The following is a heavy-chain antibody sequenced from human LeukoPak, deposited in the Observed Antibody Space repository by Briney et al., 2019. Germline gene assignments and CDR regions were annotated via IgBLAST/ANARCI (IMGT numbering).Heavy chain of an antibody. CDR2: FDPEDGET. Sequence: ASVKVSCEVSGYTLTELSMHWVRQAPGKGLEWMGGFDPEDGETIYAQKFQGRVAMTEDTSTDTAYMELSSLRSEDTAVYYCATVAPEDYYFDYWGQGTLVTVSS. D-gene: IGHD3/OR15-3a*01. CDR1: GYTLTELS. V-gene: IGHV1-24*01. CDR3: ATVAPEDYYFDY. J-gene: IGHJ4*02.